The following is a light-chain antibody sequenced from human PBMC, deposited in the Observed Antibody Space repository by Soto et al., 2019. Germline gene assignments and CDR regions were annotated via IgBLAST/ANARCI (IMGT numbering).Light chain of an antibody. J-gene: IGKJ4*01. V-gene: IGKV3-15*01. CDR2: AAS. Sequence: ERVMTQSPATLSVSPGERATLSCRASQSVNSNLAWYQQEPGQAPRLLIYAASTMAAGIPARFSGSGSGTEFTLTISSLQSEDFAVYYCQQYNDGLTFGGGTKVEI. CDR3: QQYNDGLT. CDR1: QSVNSN.